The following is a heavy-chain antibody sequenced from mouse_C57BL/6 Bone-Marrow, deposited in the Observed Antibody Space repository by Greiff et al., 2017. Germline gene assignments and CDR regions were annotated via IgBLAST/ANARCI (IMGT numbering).Heavy chain of an antibody. CDR3: ARCYDCDYAIDY. D-gene: IGHD2-4*01. V-gene: IGHV1-39*01. Sequence: EVQLQQSGPELVKPGASVKISCKASGYSFTDYNMNWVKQSTGKSLEWIGVINPNYGTTSYNQKFKGKATLTVDQSSSTAYMQLNSLTSENSAVYYGARCYDCDYAIDYWGQGTSVTVSS. CDR2: INPNYGTT. CDR1: GYSFTDYN. J-gene: IGHJ4*01.